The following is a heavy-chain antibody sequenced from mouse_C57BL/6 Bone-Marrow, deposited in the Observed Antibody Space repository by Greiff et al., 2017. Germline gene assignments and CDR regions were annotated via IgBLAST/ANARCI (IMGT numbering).Heavy chain of an antibody. Sequence: EVQLQQSGPELVKPGASVKISCKASGYSFTDYNMNWVKQSNGKSLEWIGVINPNYGTTSYNQKFKGKATLTVDQSSSTAYMQLNRLTSEDSAVYDCSGGRGWVRGISSYYARDYWGQGTSVTVSS. CDR3: SGGRGWVRGISSYYARDY. V-gene: IGHV1-39*01. CDR1: GYSFTDYN. J-gene: IGHJ4*01. CDR2: INPNYGTT. D-gene: IGHD1-1*01.